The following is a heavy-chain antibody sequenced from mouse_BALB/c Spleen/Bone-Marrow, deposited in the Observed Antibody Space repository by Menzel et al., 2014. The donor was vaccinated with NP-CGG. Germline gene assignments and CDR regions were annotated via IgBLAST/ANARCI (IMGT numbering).Heavy chain of an antibody. V-gene: IGHV7-1*02. CDR2: SRSKPNDYTT. Sequence: EVKLMESGGGLVQTGGSLRLFCATSGFTFSDIYMEWVRQPPGKRLEWIATSRSKPNDYTTEYSASVKGRFFVSRDTSQSILYLQMNALRAEDTAIYYCARDGGYGRDNWGQGTTLTVSS. CDR3: ARDGGYGRDN. D-gene: IGHD1-1*02. J-gene: IGHJ2*01. CDR1: GFTFSDIY.